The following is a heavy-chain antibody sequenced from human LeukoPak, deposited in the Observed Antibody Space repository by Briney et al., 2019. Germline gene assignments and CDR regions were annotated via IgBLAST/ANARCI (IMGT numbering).Heavy chain of an antibody. CDR1: GYTFTSYY. D-gene: IGHD3-10*01. V-gene: IGHV1-46*01. CDR2: INPSGGST. J-gene: IGHJ6*03. Sequence: ASVKVSCKASGYTFTSYYMHWVRQAPGQGLEWMGIINPSGGSTSYAQKFQGRVTMTRDMSTSTVYMELSSLRSEDTAVYYCAREGPVRGPRGYYYYMDVWGKGTTVTVSS. CDR3: AREGPVRGPRGYYYYMDV.